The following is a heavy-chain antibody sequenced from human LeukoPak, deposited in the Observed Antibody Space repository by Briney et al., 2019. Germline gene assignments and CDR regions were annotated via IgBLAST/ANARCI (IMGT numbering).Heavy chain of an antibody. V-gene: IGHV4-59*01. J-gene: IGHJ4*02. D-gene: IGHD6-19*01. CDR1: GGSISSYY. CDR2: IYYSGST. CDR3: ARGSSGWYYFDY. Sequence: SETLSLTCTVSGGSISSYYWSWIRQPPGKGLEWIGYIYYSGSTNYNPSLKSRVTISVNTSKNQFSLKLSSVTAADTAVYYCARGSSGWYYFDYWGQGTLVTVSS.